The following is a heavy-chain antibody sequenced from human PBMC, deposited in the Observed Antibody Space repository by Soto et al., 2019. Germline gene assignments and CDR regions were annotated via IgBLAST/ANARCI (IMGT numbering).Heavy chain of an antibody. CDR3: ARSWEGYCSGGSCYHDAFDI. CDR1: GYTFTSYA. V-gene: IGHV1-3*01. Sequence: ASVKVSCKASGYTFTSYAMHWVRQAPGQRLEWMGWINAGNGNTKYSQKFQGRVTITRDTSASTAYMELRSLRSDDTAVYYCARSWEGYCSGGSCYHDAFDIWGQGTMVTVSS. D-gene: IGHD2-15*01. J-gene: IGHJ3*02. CDR2: INAGNGNT.